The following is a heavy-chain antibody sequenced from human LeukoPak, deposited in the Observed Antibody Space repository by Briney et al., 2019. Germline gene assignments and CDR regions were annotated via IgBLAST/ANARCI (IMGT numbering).Heavy chain of an antibody. CDR3: ARDVSSTPNWEFDY. Sequence: GASVKVSCKTSGYTFADYFIHWVRQAPGQGLEWMGRINANSGGTEYQQKFQGRVTMTRDTSISTAYVEVNWLISDDTAIYYCARDVSSTPNWEFDYWGQGPLVTVS. CDR2: INANSGGT. V-gene: IGHV1-2*06. CDR1: GYTFADYF. J-gene: IGHJ4*02. D-gene: IGHD1-26*01.